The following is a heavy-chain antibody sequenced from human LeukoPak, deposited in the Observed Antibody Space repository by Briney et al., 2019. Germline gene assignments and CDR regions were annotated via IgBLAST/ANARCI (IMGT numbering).Heavy chain of an antibody. CDR1: GFTFSDYF. Sequence: GGSLRLSCAASGFTFSDYFMRWIRQAPGKGLEWVSYISSSGSTIYYADSVKGGFTISRDNAKNSLYLQMNSLTAEDTAVYYCARVEYSSSWQIVYYFDYWGQGTLVTVSS. J-gene: IGHJ4*02. D-gene: IGHD6-13*01. CDR3: ARVEYSSSWQIVYYFDY. V-gene: IGHV3-11*04. CDR2: ISSSGSTI.